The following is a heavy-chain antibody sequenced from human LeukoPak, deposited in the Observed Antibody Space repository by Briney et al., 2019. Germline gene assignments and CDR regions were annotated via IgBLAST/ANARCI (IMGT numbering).Heavy chain of an antibody. J-gene: IGHJ4*02. CDR3: ARGRTNYYYDSSGYYPYYFDY. Sequence: PSETLSLTCAVYGGSFSGYYWSWIRQPPGKGLEWIGEINHSGSTNYNPSLKSRVTISVDTSKNQFSLKLSSVTAADTAVYYCARGRTNYYYDSSGYYPYYFDYWGQGTLVTVSS. CDR1: GGSFSGYY. CDR2: INHSGST. V-gene: IGHV4-34*01. D-gene: IGHD3-22*01.